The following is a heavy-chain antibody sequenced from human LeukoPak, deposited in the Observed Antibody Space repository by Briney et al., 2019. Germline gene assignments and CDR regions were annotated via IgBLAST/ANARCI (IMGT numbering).Heavy chain of an antibody. CDR1: GLTLSNVW. D-gene: IGHD3-22*01. V-gene: IGHV3-15*07. CDR2: IKSRTAGGTT. CDR3: TQGSGQYYDY. Sequence: GGSLRLSCAVSGLTLSNVWMNWVRQAPGKGLEWVGRIKSRTAGGTTDFAAPVKGRLTISRDDSKNTLYLQMNSLTSEDTAVYYCTQGSGQYYDYWGQGTLVTVSS. J-gene: IGHJ4*02.